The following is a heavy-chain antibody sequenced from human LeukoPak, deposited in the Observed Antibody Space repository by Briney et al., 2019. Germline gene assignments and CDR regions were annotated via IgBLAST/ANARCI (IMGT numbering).Heavy chain of an antibody. CDR3: ARYYYDSSGRGYFDY. D-gene: IGHD3-22*01. Sequence: GGSLRLSCAASGFTFSSYGMHWVRQAPGKGLEWVAVISYDGSDKYYADSVKGRFTISRDNSKNTLYLQMNSLRAEDTAVYYCARYYYDSSGRGYFDYWGQGTLVTVSS. CDR1: GFTFSSYG. J-gene: IGHJ4*02. CDR2: ISYDGSDK. V-gene: IGHV3-30*03.